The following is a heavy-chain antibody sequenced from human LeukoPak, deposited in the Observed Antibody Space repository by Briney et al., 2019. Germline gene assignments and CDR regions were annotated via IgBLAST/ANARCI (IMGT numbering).Heavy chain of an antibody. CDR3: ARDRYCGGDCYPGPLDY. D-gene: IGHD2-21*02. CDR2: ISYNSDYI. CDR1: GFTFSSHS. V-gene: IGHV3-21*01. J-gene: IGHJ4*02. Sequence: GGSLRLSCAASGFTFSSHSMNWVRQAPGKGPEWVSSISYNSDYIYYADSVKGRFTISRDNAKNSLYLQMNSLRAEDTAVYYCARDRYCGGDCYPGPLDYWGQGTLVTVSS.